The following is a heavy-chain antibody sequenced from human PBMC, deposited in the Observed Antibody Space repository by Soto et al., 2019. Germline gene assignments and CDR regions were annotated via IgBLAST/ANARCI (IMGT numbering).Heavy chain of an antibody. V-gene: IGHV3-30*18. Sequence: RRLSCAASGFTFSSYGMHWVRQAPGKGLEWVAVISYDGSNKYYADSVKGRFTISRDNSKNTLYLQMNSLRAEDTAVYYCAKAYYYGSGSYYLGAYYYYYYGMDVWGQGTTVTVSS. D-gene: IGHD3-10*01. J-gene: IGHJ6*02. CDR3: AKAYYYGSGSYYLGAYYYYYYGMDV. CDR1: GFTFSSYG. CDR2: ISYDGSNK.